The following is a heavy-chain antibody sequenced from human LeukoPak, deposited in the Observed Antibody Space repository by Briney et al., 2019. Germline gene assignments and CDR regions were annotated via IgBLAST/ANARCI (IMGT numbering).Heavy chain of an antibody. J-gene: IGHJ6*03. Sequence: GGSLRLSCAASGFTFSNYAMSWVRQAPGKGLEWVAGISGSGETTYYTGSVKGRFTISRANSKSTMYLQMNSLRAEDTAVYYCATGSYYYYMDVWGKGTTVTISS. CDR2: ISGSGETT. CDR1: GFTFSNYA. D-gene: IGHD1-14*01. V-gene: IGHV3-23*01. CDR3: ATGSYYYYMDV.